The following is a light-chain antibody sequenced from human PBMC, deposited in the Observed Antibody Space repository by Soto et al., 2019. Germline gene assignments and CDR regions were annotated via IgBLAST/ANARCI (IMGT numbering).Light chain of an antibody. J-gene: IGKJ4*01. CDR1: QSVSNN. CDR2: HAS. V-gene: IGKV3-15*01. Sequence: EIVMTQSPATLSVSPGERATLSCRASQSVSNNLAWYQQKPGQAPRLLIYHASTRATSIPARFSGGGSGTEFTLNISSLQSEDVAVYYCQQYNKWSLTFGGGTEVEI. CDR3: QQYNKWSLT.